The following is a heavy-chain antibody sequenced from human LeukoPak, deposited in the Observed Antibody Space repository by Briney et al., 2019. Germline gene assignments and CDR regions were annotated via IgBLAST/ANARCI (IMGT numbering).Heavy chain of an antibody. CDR2: INPSGDST. CDR1: GYTFTSYY. V-gene: IGHV1-46*01. Sequence: PSASVKVSCKASGYTFTSYYMHWVRQAPGQGLEWMGVINPSGDSTTYAQNFQGRVTMTRDTSTSTVYMELRSLRSEDTAIYYCAKLATSDTGETYWGQGTLVTVSS. CDR3: AKLATSDTGETY. J-gene: IGHJ4*02. D-gene: IGHD3-16*01.